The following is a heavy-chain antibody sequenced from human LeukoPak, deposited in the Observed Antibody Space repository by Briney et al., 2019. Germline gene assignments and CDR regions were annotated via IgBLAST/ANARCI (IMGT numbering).Heavy chain of an antibody. V-gene: IGHV4-34*01. J-gene: IGHJ6*02. D-gene: IGHD2-2*01. CDR1: GGSFSSYY. CDR3: ARGRLIVVVPAARPLGYYYGMDV. CDR2: INHSGST. Sequence: SETLSLTCAVYGGSFSSYYWSWIRQPPGKGLEWIGEINHSGSTNYNPSLKSRVTISVDTSKNQFSLKLSSVTAADTAVYYCARGRLIVVVPAARPLGYYYGMDVWGQGTTVTVSS.